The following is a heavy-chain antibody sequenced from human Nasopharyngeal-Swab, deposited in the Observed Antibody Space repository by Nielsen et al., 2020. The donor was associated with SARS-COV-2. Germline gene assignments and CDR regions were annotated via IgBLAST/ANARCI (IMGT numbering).Heavy chain of an antibody. D-gene: IGHD3/OR15-3a*01. CDR1: GGSISSGDYN. Sequence: SETLSLTCTVSGGSISSGDYNWSWIRQPPGKGLEWLGYIYYRGSTNYNPSLKSRLTISVDTSKNQFSLKLSSVTASDTAVYYCARWTYYYYNMDVWGKGTTVTVSS. J-gene: IGHJ6*03. V-gene: IGHV4-30-4*01. CDR2: IYYRGST. CDR3: ARWTYYYYNMDV.